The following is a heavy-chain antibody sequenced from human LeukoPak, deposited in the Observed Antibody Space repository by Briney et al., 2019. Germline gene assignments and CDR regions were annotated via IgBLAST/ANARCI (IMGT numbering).Heavy chain of an antibody. D-gene: IGHD3-9*01. Sequence: GSLRLSCAASGFTFSSYAMSWVRQAPGKGLEWIGSIYYSGSTYYNPSLKSRVTISVDTSKNQFSLKLSSVTAADTAVYYCARGAGLRYLGFDAFDIWGQGTMVTVSS. V-gene: IGHV4-38-2*01. CDR3: ARGAGLRYLGFDAFDI. CDR2: IYYSGST. CDR1: GFTFSSYA. J-gene: IGHJ3*02.